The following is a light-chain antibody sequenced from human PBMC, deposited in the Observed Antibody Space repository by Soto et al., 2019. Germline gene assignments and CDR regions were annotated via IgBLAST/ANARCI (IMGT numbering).Light chain of an antibody. Sequence: EIVLTQSPGTLSLSPGEGATLSCRASQSDSNNYLAWYQLKPGQAPRLLIYGASSRATGIPDRISGSGSGTDFTLTISILEPEDFAVYYCQHYGSSPGAFGPGTKVDIK. V-gene: IGKV3-20*01. J-gene: IGKJ3*01. CDR3: QHYGSSPGA. CDR1: QSDSNNY. CDR2: GAS.